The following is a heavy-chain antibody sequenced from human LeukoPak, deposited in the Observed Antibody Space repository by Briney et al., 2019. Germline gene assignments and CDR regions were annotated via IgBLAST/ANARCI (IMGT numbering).Heavy chain of an antibody. D-gene: IGHD3-3*01. CDR2: INHSGST. CDR3: ARGRLGHYDFWSGYSYLTPHYYMDV. CDR1: GGSFSGYY. J-gene: IGHJ6*03. Sequence: SETLSLTCAVYGGSFSGYYWSWIRQPPGKGLEWIGEINHSGSTNYNPSLKSRVTISVDTSKNQFSLKLSSVTAADTAVYYCARGRLGHYDFWSGYSYLTPHYYMDVWGKGTTVTVSS. V-gene: IGHV4-34*01.